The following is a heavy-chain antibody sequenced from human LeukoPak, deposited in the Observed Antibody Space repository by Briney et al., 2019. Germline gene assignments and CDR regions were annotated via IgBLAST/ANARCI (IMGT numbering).Heavy chain of an antibody. CDR1: GGSISGSYY. Sequence: SETLSLTCTVSGGSISGSYYWVWIRQPPGKGLEWIGSIYYGGRIYYNPSLKSRVTISVDTSKNQFSLKLSSVTAADTAVYYCARVGSRGIAAALDYWGQGTLVTVSS. CDR3: ARVGSRGIAAALDY. J-gene: IGHJ4*02. D-gene: IGHD6-13*01. V-gene: IGHV4-39*07. CDR2: IYYGGRI.